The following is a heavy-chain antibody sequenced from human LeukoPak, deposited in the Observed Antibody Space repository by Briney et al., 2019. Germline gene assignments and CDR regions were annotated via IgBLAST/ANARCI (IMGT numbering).Heavy chain of an antibody. Sequence: ASVKVSCKASGYTFTGYYIHWVRQAPGQGLEWMGWINPKSGGTDYVQKFQGRVTMTRDTSISTAYMELSGLRSDDTAVYYCARVGMIFGVVTYAFDIWGQGTMVTVSS. V-gene: IGHV1-2*02. CDR3: ARVGMIFGVVTYAFDI. J-gene: IGHJ3*02. CDR2: INPKSGGT. D-gene: IGHD3-3*01. CDR1: GYTFTGYY.